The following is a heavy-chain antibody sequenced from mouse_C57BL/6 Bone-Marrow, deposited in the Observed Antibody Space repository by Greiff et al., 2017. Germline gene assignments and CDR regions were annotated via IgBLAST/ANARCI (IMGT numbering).Heavy chain of an antibody. CDR3: ARSDYSNYDAMGY. CDR2: IRNKANGYTT. J-gene: IGHJ4*01. Sequence: EVKLMESGGGLVQPGGSLSLSCAASGFTFTDYYMSWVRQPPGKALEWLGFIRNKANGYTTEYSASVKGRFTISRDNSQSILYLQRNALRAEDSATYYCARSDYSNYDAMGYWGQGTSVTVSS. D-gene: IGHD2-5*01. V-gene: IGHV7-3*01. CDR1: GFTFTDYY.